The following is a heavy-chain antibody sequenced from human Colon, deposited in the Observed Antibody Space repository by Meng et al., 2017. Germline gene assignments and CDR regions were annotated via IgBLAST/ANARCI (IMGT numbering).Heavy chain of an antibody. Sequence: QLTESGPGLVKPSQTLSLTCTVSGGSISSGGYYWSWIRQHPGKGLEWIGYIYYSGSTYYNPSLKSRVTISVDTSKNQFSLKLSSVTAADTAVYYCARGIPFEGPYYGYWGQGTLVTVAS. CDR3: ARGIPFEGPYYGY. V-gene: IGHV4-31*03. CDR2: IYYSGST. D-gene: IGHD3-16*01. CDR1: GGSISSGGYY. J-gene: IGHJ4*02.